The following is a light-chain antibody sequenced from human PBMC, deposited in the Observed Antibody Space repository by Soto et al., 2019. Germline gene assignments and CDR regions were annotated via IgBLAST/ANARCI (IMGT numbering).Light chain of an antibody. V-gene: IGLV2-14*01. CDR3: ASYTTSSTYV. CDR2: DAS. CDR1: SSDVGGYSY. J-gene: IGLJ1*01. Sequence: QSALTQPASVSGSPGQSIAISCTGTSSDVGGYSYVSWYQQQPGKAPKLVISDASNRPSGVSDRFSGSKSGNTASLFISGLQTEDEADYYCASYTTSSTYVFGTGTKVTVL.